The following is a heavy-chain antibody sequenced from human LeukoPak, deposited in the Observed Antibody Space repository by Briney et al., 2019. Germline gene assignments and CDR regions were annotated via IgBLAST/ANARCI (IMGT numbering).Heavy chain of an antibody. D-gene: IGHD3-3*01. CDR3: AADPTYYVFWIGLPLMDV. V-gene: IGHV1-69*10. J-gene: IGHJ6*03. CDR1: GGTFSSYT. Sequence: GGSVKVSCKASGGTFSSYTISWVRQAPGKGLEGMGRIIPILGIANYSQTFQERVTITRAMSTSTAYMELSSLKSEDTAVYYCAADPTYYVFWIGLPLMDVWGKGTTVTVSS. CDR2: IIPILGIA.